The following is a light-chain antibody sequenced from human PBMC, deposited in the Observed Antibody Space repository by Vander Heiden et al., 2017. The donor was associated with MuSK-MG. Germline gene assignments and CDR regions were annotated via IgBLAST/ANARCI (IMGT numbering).Light chain of an antibody. CDR2: AAS. Sequence: DIQMTQSPFPLSASVGDRVTITCRASQSISSYLNWYQQKPGKAPKLLIYAASSLQSGVPSRFSGSGSGTDFTLTISRLQPEDFATYYCQQSDSTPITFGHGTKVDIK. V-gene: IGKV1-39*01. CDR3: QQSDSTPIT. CDR1: QSISSY. J-gene: IGKJ3*01.